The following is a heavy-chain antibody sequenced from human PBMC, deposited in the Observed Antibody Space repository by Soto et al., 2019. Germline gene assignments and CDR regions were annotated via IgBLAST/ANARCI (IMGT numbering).Heavy chain of an antibody. J-gene: IGHJ5*02. D-gene: IGHD3-10*01. V-gene: IGHV3-23*01. CDR1: GFTFSSDA. Sequence: EVQLLESGGGLVQPGGSLRLSCAASGFTFSSDAMNWVRQAPGKGLEWVSDISGSGGITYYADSVKGRFTISRDNSKNTLYRQMNSLRAEDTAVYYCAKSAMVRGGGWFDPWGQGTLVTVSS. CDR2: ISGSGGIT. CDR3: AKSAMVRGGGWFDP.